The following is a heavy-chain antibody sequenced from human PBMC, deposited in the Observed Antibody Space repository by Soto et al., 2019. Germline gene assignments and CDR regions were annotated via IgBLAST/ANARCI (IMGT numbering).Heavy chain of an antibody. V-gene: IGHV1-2*02. CDR1: GYTFTSYY. J-gene: IGHJ4*02. Sequence: ASVKVSCKASGYTFTSYYMHWVRQAPGQGLEWMGWINPNSGGTNYTQKFQGRVTMTGDTSITTAYLELGRLRSDDTAVYYCARGRYSYGYFFEYWGQGTLVTVSS. CDR2: INPNSGGT. D-gene: IGHD5-18*01. CDR3: ARGRYSYGYFFEY.